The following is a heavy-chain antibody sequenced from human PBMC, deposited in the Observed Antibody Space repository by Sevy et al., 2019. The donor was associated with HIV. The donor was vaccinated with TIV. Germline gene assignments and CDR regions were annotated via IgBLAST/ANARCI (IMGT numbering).Heavy chain of an antibody. V-gene: IGHV3-30*18. CDR2: ISHDGGKK. D-gene: IGHD4-17*01. Sequence: GGSLRLSCVGSGFIFDDYGMHWIRQAPGKGLEWVAVISHDGGKKYYADSVKGRFTISRDNFKNTLYLQMNTLRRDDTAAYFCTKDPPVYGDFPYGMDVWGQWTTVTVSS. J-gene: IGHJ6*02. CDR3: TKDPPVYGDFPYGMDV. CDR1: GFIFDDYG.